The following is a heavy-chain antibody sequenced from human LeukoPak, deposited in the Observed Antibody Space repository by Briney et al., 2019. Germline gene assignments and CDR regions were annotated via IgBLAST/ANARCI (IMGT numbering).Heavy chain of an antibody. V-gene: IGHV3-23*01. CDR2: ISGSSSDT. CDR1: GFTFSSYA. D-gene: IGHD3-10*01. J-gene: IGHJ4*02. Sequence: PGGCLRLSCAASGFTFSSYAMSWVRQVPGKGLEWVSAISGSSSDTYYADSVKGRFTISRDNSKSTLYLQMNSLRAEDTAVYNCAKGLGGEGGSGFPGYWGQGTLVTVSS. CDR3: AKGLGGEGGSGFPGY.